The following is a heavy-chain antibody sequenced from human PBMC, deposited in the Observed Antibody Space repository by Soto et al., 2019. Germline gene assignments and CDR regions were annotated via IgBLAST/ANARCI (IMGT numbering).Heavy chain of an antibody. V-gene: IGHV3-23*01. CDR1: GFTFRNYA. Sequence: EVHLLESGGGLVQPGGSLRLSWAASGFTFRNYAMTWVRQPPGKGLEWVSGISGGGDETYNADSVKGRFTISRDNSKNTLYLQLNSLRAEDTAIYYCVKDGEAYNGVWDYFDHWGQGTLITVSS. CDR2: ISGGGDET. CDR3: VKDGEAYNGVWDYFDH. J-gene: IGHJ4*02. D-gene: IGHD3-16*01.